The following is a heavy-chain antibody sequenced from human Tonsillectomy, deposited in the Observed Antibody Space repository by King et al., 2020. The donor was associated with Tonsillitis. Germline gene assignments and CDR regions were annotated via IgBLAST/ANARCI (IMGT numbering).Heavy chain of an antibody. CDR3: VSVYSYYGMAV. CDR2: INHSGST. D-gene: IGHD5/OR15-5a*01. V-gene: IGHV4-34*01. J-gene: IGHJ6*02. Sequence: VQLQQWGAGLLKPSETLSLTCAVYGGSFSGYYWSWIRQPPGKGLEWTGEINHSGSTNYNPSLKSRVTISLDTSKNQFSLKLGSVTAADTAVYYCVSVYSYYGMAVWGQGTTVPVSS. CDR1: GGSFSGYY.